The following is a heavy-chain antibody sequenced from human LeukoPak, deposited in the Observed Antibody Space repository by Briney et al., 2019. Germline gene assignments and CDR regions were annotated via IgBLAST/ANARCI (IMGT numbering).Heavy chain of an antibody. CDR3: TTDLPRSTSCSHDY. D-gene: IGHD2/OR15-2a*01. V-gene: IGHV3-15*01. CDR2: IKRDIDGGTT. J-gene: IGHJ4*02. CDR1: GFTFSKSL. Sequence: GGSLRLSCAGSGFTFSKSLMLWVRQAPGRGLEWVARIKRDIDGGTTDYAAPVKGRFTITRDDSENTQDLQMNSLKTEDPAVYYCTTDLPRSTSCSHDYWGQGTQVTVSS.